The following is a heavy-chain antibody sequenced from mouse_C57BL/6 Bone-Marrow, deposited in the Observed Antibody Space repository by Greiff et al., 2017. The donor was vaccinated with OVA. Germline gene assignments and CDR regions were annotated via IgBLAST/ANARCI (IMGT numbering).Heavy chain of an antibody. J-gene: IGHJ2*01. Sequence: LVESGAELVRPGTSVKVSCKASGYAFTNYLIEWVKQRPGQGLEWIGVINPGSGGTNYNEKFKGKATLTADKSSSTAYMQLSSLTSEDSAVYFCARGYYYGSSYVDYWGQGTTLTVSS. CDR1: GYAFTNYL. D-gene: IGHD1-1*01. CDR2: INPGSGGT. CDR3: ARGYYYGSSYVDY. V-gene: IGHV1-54*01.